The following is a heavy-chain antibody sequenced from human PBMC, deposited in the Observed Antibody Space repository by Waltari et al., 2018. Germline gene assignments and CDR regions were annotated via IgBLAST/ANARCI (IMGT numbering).Heavy chain of an antibody. V-gene: IGHV3-23*01. CDR2: ISNDGTTI. CDR3: ARWIYYFDY. CDR1: GFTFSGSA. J-gene: IGHJ4*02. Sequence: EVQLLESGGGLVQPGGSLRLSRAASGFTFSGSALNWVRQAPGKGLEWVSAISNDGTTIYYADSVKGRFTISRDNSQNTLYLQRNSLRAEDTALYYCARWIYYFDYWGQGTLVTVSS. D-gene: IGHD5-12*01.